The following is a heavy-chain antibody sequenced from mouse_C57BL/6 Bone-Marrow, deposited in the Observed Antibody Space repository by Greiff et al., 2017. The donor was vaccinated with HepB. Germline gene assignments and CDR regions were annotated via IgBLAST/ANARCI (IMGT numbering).Heavy chain of an antibody. D-gene: IGHD1-1*01. V-gene: IGHV5-12*01. CDR1: GFTFSDYY. CDR3: ASPYYYGRSPAWFAY. J-gene: IGHJ3*01. Sequence: EVKLMESGGGLVQPGGSLKLSCAASGFTFSDYYMYWVRQTPEKRLEWVAYISNGGGSTYYPDTVKGRFTISRDNAKNTLYLQMSRLKSEDTAMYYCASPYYYGRSPAWFAYWGQGTLVTVSA. CDR2: ISNGGGST.